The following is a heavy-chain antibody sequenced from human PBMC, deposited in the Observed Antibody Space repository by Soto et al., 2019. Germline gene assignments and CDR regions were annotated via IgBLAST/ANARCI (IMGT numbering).Heavy chain of an antibody. V-gene: IGHV3-11*06. CDR1: GFTFSDYY. CDR2: ISSSSSYT. Sequence: GGSLRLSCAASGFTFSDYYMSWIRQAPGKGLEWVSYISSSSSYTNYADSVKGRFTISRDNAKNSLYLQMNSLRAEDTAVYYCASSGVRGYSGYDFYRSVYYFDYWGQGTLVTVSS. D-gene: IGHD5-12*01. CDR3: ASSGVRGYSGYDFYRSVYYFDY. J-gene: IGHJ4*02.